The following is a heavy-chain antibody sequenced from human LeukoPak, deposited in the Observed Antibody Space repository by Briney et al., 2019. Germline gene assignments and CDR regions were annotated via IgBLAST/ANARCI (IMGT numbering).Heavy chain of an antibody. D-gene: IGHD3-9*01. J-gene: IGHJ4*02. CDR1: GYTFTDYY. Sequence: GASVKISCKVSGYTFTDYYMHWVQQAPGKGLEWMGPVDPEDGETIYAEKFQGRVTITADTSTDTAYMELSSLRSEDTAVYYCATGGLRYFDWPHYFDYWGQGTLVTVSS. CDR2: VDPEDGET. CDR3: ATGGLRYFDWPHYFDY. V-gene: IGHV1-69-2*01.